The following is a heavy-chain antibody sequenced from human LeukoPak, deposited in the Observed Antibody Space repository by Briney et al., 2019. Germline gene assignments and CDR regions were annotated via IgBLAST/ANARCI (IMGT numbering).Heavy chain of an antibody. CDR3: ARAVMGLWYYGSGSYSTYYFDY. CDR2: MNPNSGNT. D-gene: IGHD3-10*01. Sequence: VASVKVSCKASGYTFTSYDINWVRQAPGQGLEWMGWMNPNSGNTGYAQKFQGRVTIARNTSISTAYMELSSLRSEDTAVYYCARAVMGLWYYGSGSYSTYYFDYWGQGTLVTVSS. CDR1: GYTFTSYD. V-gene: IGHV1-8*03. J-gene: IGHJ4*02.